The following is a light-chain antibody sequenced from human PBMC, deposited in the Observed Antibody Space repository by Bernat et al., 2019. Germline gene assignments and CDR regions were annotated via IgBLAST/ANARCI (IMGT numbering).Light chain of an antibody. V-gene: IGLV1-44*01. CDR2: SNN. Sequence: QSVLTQPPSASGTPGQRVTISCSGISSNIGSNTVNWYQQLPGTAPKLLIYSNNQRPSGVPDRFPGSKSGTSASLAISGLQSKDEADYYCAAWDDSRNGWVFGGGTKLTVL. CDR1: SSNIGSNT. J-gene: IGLJ3*02. CDR3: AAWDDSRNGWV.